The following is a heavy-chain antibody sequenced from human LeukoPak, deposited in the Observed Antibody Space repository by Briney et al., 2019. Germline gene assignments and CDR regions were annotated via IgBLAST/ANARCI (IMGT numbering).Heavy chain of an antibody. V-gene: IGHV3-30*04. CDR1: GFTFSSYA. D-gene: IGHD3-10*01. CDR3: ARIPYGSGSSGWFDP. Sequence: GGSLSFSCAASGFTFSSYAMHWDRQAPGKGREGVAVISYDGSNKYYAVSVRGRFTISRDNSKNKLYLQMNSPRAEDTGVYCCARIPYGSGSSGWFDPWGEGTRVSVSS. CDR2: ISYDGSNK. J-gene: IGHJ5*02.